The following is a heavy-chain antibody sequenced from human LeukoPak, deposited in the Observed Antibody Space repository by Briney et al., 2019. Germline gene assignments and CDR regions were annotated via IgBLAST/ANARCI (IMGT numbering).Heavy chain of an antibody. V-gene: IGHV4-30-2*01. CDR3: ARDVWAARPY. D-gene: IGHD6-6*01. CDR2: IYHSGST. Sequence: SETLSLTCTVSGGSISSGGYYWSWIRQPPGKGLEWIGYIYHSGSTYYNPSLKSRVTISVDRSKNQFSLKLSSVTAADTAVYYCARDVWAARPYWGQGTLVTVSS. CDR1: GGSISSGGYY. J-gene: IGHJ4*02.